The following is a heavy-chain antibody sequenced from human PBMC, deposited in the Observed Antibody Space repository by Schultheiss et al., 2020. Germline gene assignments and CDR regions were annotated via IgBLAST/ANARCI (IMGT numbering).Heavy chain of an antibody. J-gene: IGHJ5*02. V-gene: IGHV3-23*01. CDR3: AKDRGRSLVGWFDP. Sequence: GGSLRLSCAASGFTFSNAWVNWVRQAPGKGLEWVSAIGGSGGSTYYADSVKGRFTISRDNSKNTLYLQMNSLRAEDTAVYYCAKDRGRSLVGWFDPWGQGTLVTVSS. D-gene: IGHD2-15*01. CDR1: GFTFSNAW. CDR2: IGGSGGST.